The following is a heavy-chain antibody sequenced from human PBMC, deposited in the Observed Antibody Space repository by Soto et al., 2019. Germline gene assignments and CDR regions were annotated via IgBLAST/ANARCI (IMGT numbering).Heavy chain of an antibody. J-gene: IGHJ6*02. V-gene: IGHV1-69*13. Sequence: SVKVSFKASGGTFSSYAISWVRQAPGQGLEWMGGIIPIFGTANYAQKFQGRVTITADESTSTAYMELSSLRSEDTAVYYCARVLRAAAGSQYYYYYGMDVWGQGTTVTVSS. D-gene: IGHD6-13*01. CDR1: GGTFSSYA. CDR3: ARVLRAAAGSQYYYYYGMDV. CDR2: IIPIFGTA.